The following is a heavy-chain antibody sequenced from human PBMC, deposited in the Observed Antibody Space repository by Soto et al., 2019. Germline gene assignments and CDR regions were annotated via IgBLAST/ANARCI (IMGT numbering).Heavy chain of an antibody. D-gene: IGHD6-13*01. Sequence: GSLRLSCAASGFTFRNIWMNWVRQAPGKAPEWVGRIKSNIDGGTTDYAAPVKGRFTISRDDSNQTLYLQMNSLETEDTAVYYCAKGPWQPPHCFDPWGLGTLVTVSS. CDR2: IKSNIDGGTT. J-gene: IGHJ5*02. CDR1: GFTFRNIW. V-gene: IGHV3-15*07. CDR3: AKGPWQPPHCFDP.